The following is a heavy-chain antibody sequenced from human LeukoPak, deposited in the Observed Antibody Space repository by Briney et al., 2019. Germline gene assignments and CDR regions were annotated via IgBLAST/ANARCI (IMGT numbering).Heavy chain of an antibody. D-gene: IGHD7-27*01. CDR1: RFTFSDYY. J-gene: IGHJ4*02. V-gene: IGHV3-11*06. Sequence: GGSLRLSCAASRFTFSDYYMSWIRQAPGKGLEWVSYISGSSSYTNYADSVKGRFTISRDNAKNSLYPQMNSLRAEDTAVYYCARDPLTGPHYFDYWGQGTLVTVSS. CDR3: ARDPLTGPHYFDY. CDR2: ISGSSSYT.